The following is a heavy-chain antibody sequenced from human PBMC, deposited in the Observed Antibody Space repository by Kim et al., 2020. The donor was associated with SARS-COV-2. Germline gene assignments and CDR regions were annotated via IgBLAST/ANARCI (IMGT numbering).Heavy chain of an antibody. V-gene: IGHV3-30*04. CDR2: ISSDGSNK. CDR3: ARDVLLVTAAASYFDY. D-gene: IGHD2-2*01. CDR1: GFTFSSYA. Sequence: GGSLRLSCAASGFTFSSYAMHWVRQAPGKGLEWVAVISSDGSNKYYADSVKGRFTISRDNSKNTLYLQINSLRAEDTAVYYCARDVLLVTAAASYFDYWG. J-gene: IGHJ4*01.